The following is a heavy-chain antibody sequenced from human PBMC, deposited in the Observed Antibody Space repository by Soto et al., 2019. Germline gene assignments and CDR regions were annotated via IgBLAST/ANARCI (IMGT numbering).Heavy chain of an antibody. J-gene: IGHJ6*02. Sequence: SETLSLTCTVSGGSVSSGSYYWSWIGQPPGQGLEWIGYIYYSGSTNYNPSLKSRVTISVDTSKNQFSLKLSSVTAADTAVYYCAREAMGRGVIITSDYYYYGMDVGGQGTTVT. D-gene: IGHD3-10*01. CDR2: IYYSGST. CDR3: AREAMGRGVIITSDYYYYGMDV. CDR1: GGSVSSGSYY. V-gene: IGHV4-61*01.